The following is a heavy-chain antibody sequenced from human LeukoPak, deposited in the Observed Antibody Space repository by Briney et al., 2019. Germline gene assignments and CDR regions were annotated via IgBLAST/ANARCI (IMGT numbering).Heavy chain of an antibody. CDR2: IIPIFGTA. D-gene: IGHD2-21*02. Sequence: SVKVSCKASGYTFTSYGISWVRQAPGQGLEWMGGIIPIFGTANYAQKFQGRVTITADESTSTAYMELSSLRSEDTAVYYCARGGGSLSYCGGDCSEYAFDIWGQGTMVTVSS. CDR1: GYTFTSYG. J-gene: IGHJ3*02. CDR3: ARGGGSLSYCGGDCSEYAFDI. V-gene: IGHV1-69*13.